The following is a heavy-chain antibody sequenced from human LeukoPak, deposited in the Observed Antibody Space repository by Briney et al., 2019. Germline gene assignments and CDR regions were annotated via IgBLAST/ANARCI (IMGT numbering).Heavy chain of an antibody. CDR2: IYYSGNT. D-gene: IGHD7-27*01. V-gene: IGHV4-31*03. J-gene: IGHJ3*02. Sequence: PSETLSLTCTVSGGSISGGAYYWSWIRQHPGKGLEWIGYIYYSGNTYYNPSLKSRVAISVDTSKKQFSLKLSSVTAADTAVYYCARTGNDAFDIWGQGAMVTVSS. CDR1: GGSISGGAYY. CDR3: ARTGNDAFDI.